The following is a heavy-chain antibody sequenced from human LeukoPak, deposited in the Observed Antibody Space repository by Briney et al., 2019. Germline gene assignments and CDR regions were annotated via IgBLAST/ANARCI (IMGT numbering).Heavy chain of an antibody. CDR1: GFTFITYT. D-gene: IGHD2-15*01. J-gene: IGHJ4*02. V-gene: IGHV3-21*04. CDR2: IGSSATKI. CDR3: ARAIQFGGYFDY. Sequence: GGSLRLSCAASGFTFITYTMNWVRQAPGKGLEWVSSIGSSATKIYYADSVKGRFTISRDNSKNTLYLQMNSLRVEDTAVYYCARAIQFGGYFDYWGQGTLVTVSS.